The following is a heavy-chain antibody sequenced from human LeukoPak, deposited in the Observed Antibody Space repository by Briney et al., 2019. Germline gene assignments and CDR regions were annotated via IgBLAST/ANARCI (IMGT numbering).Heavy chain of an antibody. J-gene: IGHJ4*02. V-gene: IGHV4-30-4*01. CDR2: IYYIGNT. Sequence: SQTLSLTCTVSGGSISSGDYYWSWIRQPPGKGLEWIGYIYYIGNTFYNPSLKSRVTISVDTSKNQFSLKLSSVTAADTAVYYCARDFSGDYSDYWGQGTLVTVSS. CDR3: ARDFSGDYSDY. CDR1: GGSISSGDYY. D-gene: IGHD4-17*01.